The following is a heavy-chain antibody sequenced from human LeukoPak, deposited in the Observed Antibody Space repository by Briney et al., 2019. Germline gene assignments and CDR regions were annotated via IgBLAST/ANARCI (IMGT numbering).Heavy chain of an antibody. D-gene: IGHD5-24*01. CDR3: ARGVRE. CDR1: GGSFSGYY. CDR2: INHSGST. Sequence: SETLSLTCAVYGGSFSGYYWSWIRQPPGKGLEWIGEINHSGSTNYNPSLKSRVTISVDTSKNQFSLKLSSVTAADTAVYYCARGVREWGQGTLVTVSS. J-gene: IGHJ4*02. V-gene: IGHV4-34*01.